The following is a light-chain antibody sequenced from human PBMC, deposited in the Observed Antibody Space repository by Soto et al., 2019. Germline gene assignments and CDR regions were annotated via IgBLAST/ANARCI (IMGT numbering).Light chain of an antibody. CDR2: DSS. V-gene: IGKV3-11*01. CDR3: QQRSVWPLP. Sequence: EIVLTQFPATLSLSPGDGATLSCRASQSVSSYLAWYQQKRGQAPRLLIYDSSNRATGIPARFSGSGSGTDFSLIISSLEPEDFAVYYCQQRSVWPLPFGGGTKVEIK. CDR1: QSVSSY. J-gene: IGKJ4*01.